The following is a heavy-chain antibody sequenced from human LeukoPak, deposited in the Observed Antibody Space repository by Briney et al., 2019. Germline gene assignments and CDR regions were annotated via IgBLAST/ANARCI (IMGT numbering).Heavy chain of an antibody. J-gene: IGHJ6*02. D-gene: IGHD2-2*01. CDR3: AREGAGYCSSTSCYGSYYYYGMDV. Sequence: ASVKVSCKASGGTFSSYAISWVRQAPGQGLEWMGWISAYSGNTNYAQKLQGRVTMTTDTSTSTAYMELRSLRSDDTAVYYCAREGAGYCSSTSCYGSYYYYGMDVWGQGTTVTVSS. CDR1: GGTFSSYA. V-gene: IGHV1-18*01. CDR2: ISAYSGNT.